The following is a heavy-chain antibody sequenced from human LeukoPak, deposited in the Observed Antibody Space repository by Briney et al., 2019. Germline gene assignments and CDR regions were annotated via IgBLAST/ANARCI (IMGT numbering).Heavy chain of an antibody. Sequence: GGSLRLSCAASGFTFSSYAMSRVRQAPGKGLEWVSAISGSGGSTYYADSVKGRFTISRDNSKNTLYLQMNSLRAEDTAVYYCAKTGLFGDYGMDVWGQGTTVTVSS. J-gene: IGHJ6*02. CDR3: AKTGLFGDYGMDV. CDR1: GFTFSSYA. V-gene: IGHV3-23*01. CDR2: ISGSGGST. D-gene: IGHD1-14*01.